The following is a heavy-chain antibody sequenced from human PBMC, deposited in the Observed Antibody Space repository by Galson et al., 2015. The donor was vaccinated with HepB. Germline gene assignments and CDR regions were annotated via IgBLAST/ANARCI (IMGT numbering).Heavy chain of an antibody. CDR3: AKVFRYSYDSFDY. V-gene: IGHV3-30*02. Sequence: SLRLSCAASGFTFSRFAMHWARQAPGKGLEWVAVIHSDGSIQYYADSVKGRFSISRDNSKNTLYLQMNSLRTEDTAVFYCAKVFRYSYDSFDYWGQGTLVTVSS. CDR2: IHSDGSIQ. CDR1: GFTFSRFA. D-gene: IGHD5-18*01. J-gene: IGHJ4*02.